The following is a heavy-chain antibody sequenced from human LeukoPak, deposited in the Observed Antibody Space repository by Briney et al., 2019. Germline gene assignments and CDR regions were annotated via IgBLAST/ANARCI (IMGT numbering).Heavy chain of an antibody. CDR2: IWYDGSKK. V-gene: IGHV3-33*01. CDR3: AREMGLNIVATFGY. CDR1: ECTFSNYG. J-gene: IGHJ4*02. Sequence: PGRTLRLSCAASECTFSNYGIHWLRQAPGKGLEWVALIWYDGSKKYYADSVQGRFIISRDNSKNTLYLQMNSLRAEDTAVYYCAREMGLNIVATFGYWGQGTLVTVSS. D-gene: IGHD5-12*01.